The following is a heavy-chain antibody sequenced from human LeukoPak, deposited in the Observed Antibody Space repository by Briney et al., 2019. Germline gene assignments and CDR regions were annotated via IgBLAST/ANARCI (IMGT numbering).Heavy chain of an antibody. V-gene: IGHV4-59*08. CDR3: ATSVGTTGTT. J-gene: IGHJ4*02. CDR2: IYYTGTT. D-gene: IGHD1-1*01. Sequence: SETLSLTCTVSAGSISSYYWNWLRQSPGKGLEWIGYIYYTGTTKYNPSLTSRVTISMDTSKNQFSLKLSSVTAADTAVYYCATSVGTTGTTWGQGTLVIVSS. CDR1: AGSISSYY.